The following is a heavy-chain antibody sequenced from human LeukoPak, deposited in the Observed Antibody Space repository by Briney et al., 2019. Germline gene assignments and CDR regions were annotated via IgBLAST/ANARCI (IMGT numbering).Heavy chain of an antibody. Sequence: SETLSLTCAVSSDSISSSNWWSWVRQPPGKGLQWIGEIFHSGSTNYNPALKSRVSISADKSKNQFSLKLSSVTAADTAVYYCARGYYDFWSGYYSGWFDPWGQGTLVTVSS. CDR1: SDSISSSNW. D-gene: IGHD3-3*01. CDR2: IFHSGST. V-gene: IGHV4-4*02. CDR3: ARGYYDFWSGYYSGWFDP. J-gene: IGHJ5*02.